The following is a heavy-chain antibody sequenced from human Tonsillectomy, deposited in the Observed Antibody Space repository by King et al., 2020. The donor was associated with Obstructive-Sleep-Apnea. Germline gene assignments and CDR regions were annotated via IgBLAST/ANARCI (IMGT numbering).Heavy chain of an antibody. V-gene: IGHV3-74*01. CDR2: INKDGSDT. CDR3: TRGTTPSEYFPH. D-gene: IGHD1-14*01. CDR1: GFTVSDYW. J-gene: IGHJ1*01. Sequence: VQLVESGGGLVQPGGSLRLSCAASGFTVSDYWMHWVRQVPGKGLVWVSRINKDGSDTVYADSVEGRFTSSRDNAKNTMYLQINSLRVEDTAVYYCTRGTTPSEYFPHWGQGTLVTVSS.